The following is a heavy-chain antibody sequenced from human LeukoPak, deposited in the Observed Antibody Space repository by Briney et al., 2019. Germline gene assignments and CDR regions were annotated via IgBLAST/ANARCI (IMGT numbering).Heavy chain of an antibody. V-gene: IGHV5-51*01. CDR2: IYPGDSDT. CDR3: ARRDHQQWRNDAFDI. CDR1: GYSFNSYW. Sequence: GEALKISWKGSGYSFNSYWIVWLRQIPGKGLEGMGIIYPGDSDTRYSPSFQGQVTISADRSNTTAYLQWRSLQASDPAVYFCARRDHQQWRNDAFDIWGQGTMVTVSS. J-gene: IGHJ3*02. D-gene: IGHD2-8*01.